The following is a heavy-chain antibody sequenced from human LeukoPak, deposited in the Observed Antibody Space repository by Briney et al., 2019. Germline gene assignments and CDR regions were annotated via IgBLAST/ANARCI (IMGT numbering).Heavy chain of an antibody. CDR3: ARGAESSSWSLDY. V-gene: IGHV4-34*01. Sequence: KTSETLSLTCAVYSGSFSSYQWNWIRKPPGKGLEWIGEISHRGTTNYNPSLKSRVTMSVDTSKNQFSLKLSSVTAADTAVYYCARGAESSSWSLDYWGQGTLVTVSS. CDR2: ISHRGTT. J-gene: IGHJ4*02. CDR1: SGSFSSYQ. D-gene: IGHD6-13*01.